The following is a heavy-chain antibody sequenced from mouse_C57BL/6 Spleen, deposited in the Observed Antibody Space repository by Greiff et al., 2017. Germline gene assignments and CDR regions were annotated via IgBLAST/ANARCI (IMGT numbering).Heavy chain of an antibody. CDR1: GYTFTSYW. Sequence: VQLKESGAELAKPGASVKLSCKASGYTFTSYWMHWVKQRPGQGLEWIGYINPSSGYTKYNQKFKDKATLTADKSSSTAYMQLSSQTYEDSAVYYGARRGTGWYFDVWGTGTTVTVSS. CDR3: ARRGTGWYFDV. J-gene: IGHJ1*03. V-gene: IGHV1-7*01. CDR2: INPSSGYT. D-gene: IGHD3-3*01.